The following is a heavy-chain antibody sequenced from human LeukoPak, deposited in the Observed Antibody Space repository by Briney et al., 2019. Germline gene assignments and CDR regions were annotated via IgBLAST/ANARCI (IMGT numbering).Heavy chain of an antibody. D-gene: IGHD3-3*01. Sequence: GGSLRLSCAASGFTFSSYWMSWVRQAPGKGLEWVANIKQDGSEKYYVDSVKGRFTISRDNAKNSLYLQMNSLRAEDTAVYYCARDLDDFWGGPVFGYWGQGTLVTVSS. CDR3: ARDLDDFWGGPVFGY. J-gene: IGHJ4*02. CDR2: IKQDGSEK. CDR1: GFTFSSYW. V-gene: IGHV3-7*01.